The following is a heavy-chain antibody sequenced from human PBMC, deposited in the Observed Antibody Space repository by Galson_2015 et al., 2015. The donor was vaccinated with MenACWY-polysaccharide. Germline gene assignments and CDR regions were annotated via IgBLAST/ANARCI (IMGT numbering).Heavy chain of an antibody. J-gene: IGHJ6*02. CDR1: GDSITSASFD. CDR3: ARVCGCGRCLDV. Sequence: SETLSLTCGVSGDSITSASFDGAWMRRPPGKGLEWIGSMSYRGNTYYNPSLKSRVTTSVDMSKNQFSLDLTSVTAADTAVYYCARVCGCGRCLDVWGQGTTVTVSS. CDR2: MSYRGNT. V-gene: IGHV4-39*07. D-gene: IGHD2-21*01.